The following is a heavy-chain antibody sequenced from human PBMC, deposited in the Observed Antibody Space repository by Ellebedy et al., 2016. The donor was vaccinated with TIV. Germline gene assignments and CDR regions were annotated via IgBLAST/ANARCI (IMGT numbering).Heavy chain of an antibody. CDR2: IGTAGDT. CDR1: GFTFSGYD. V-gene: IGHV3-13*01. D-gene: IGHD2-21*01. J-gene: IGHJ4*03. CDR3: ARVRFGDTAVDY. Sequence: PGGSLRLSCAASGFTFSGYDMHWVRQGTGKGLEWVSAIGTAGDTYYPGSVKGRFTISRENAKNSLYLQITSLRAEDTAVYYCARVRFGDTAVDYWGQGTLVTVSS.